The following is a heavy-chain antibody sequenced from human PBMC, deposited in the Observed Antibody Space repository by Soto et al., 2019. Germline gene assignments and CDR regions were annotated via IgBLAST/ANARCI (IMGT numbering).Heavy chain of an antibody. J-gene: IGHJ4*02. CDR2: IDPSDSQT. D-gene: IGHD3-22*01. V-gene: IGHV5-10-1*01. CDR1: GYSFAGYW. Sequence: GQPLKICGXGSGYSFAGYWITWVRQKPGKGLEWMGRIDPSDSQTYYSPSFRGHVTISVTKSITTVFLQWSSLRASDTAMYYCARQIYDSDTGPNFQYYFDSWGQGTPVTGSS. CDR3: ARQIYDSDTGPNFQYYFDS.